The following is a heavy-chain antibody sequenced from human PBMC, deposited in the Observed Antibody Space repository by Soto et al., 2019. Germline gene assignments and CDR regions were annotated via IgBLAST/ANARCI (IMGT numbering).Heavy chain of an antibody. J-gene: IGHJ5*02. CDR2: ISVYNGNT. Sequence: QVQLVQSGAEVKKPGASVKVSCKASGYTFTSYGISWVRQAPGQGLEWMGWISVYNGNTNYAQKLQGRVSMTTDTSTRTPSMELRSLRSDDTAVYYWPRVQNNAVVTSNSWFDPWGQGTLVTVSS. CDR1: GYTFTSYG. CDR3: PRVQNNAVVTSNSWFDP. V-gene: IGHV1-18*01. D-gene: IGHD2-21*02.